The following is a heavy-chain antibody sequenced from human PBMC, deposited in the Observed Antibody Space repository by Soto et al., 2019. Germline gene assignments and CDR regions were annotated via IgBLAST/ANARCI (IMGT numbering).Heavy chain of an antibody. V-gene: IGHV3-11*06. D-gene: IGHD6-13*01. CDR1: GFTFSDYY. CDR2: IVTSSAYT. CDR3: ARLRASSWYMGGYLDY. Sequence: QVQLVESGGGLVKPGGSPRLSCVASGFTFSDYYMGWVRQAPGKGLEYISYIVTSSAYTNYADSVKGRFSISRDNAKNSLHLVMNSLRAEDSGVYYCARLRASSWYMGGYLDYWGLGTQVTVSS. J-gene: IGHJ4*02.